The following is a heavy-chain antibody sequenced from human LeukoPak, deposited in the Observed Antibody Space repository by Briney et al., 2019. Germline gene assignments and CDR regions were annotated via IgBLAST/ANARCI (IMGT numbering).Heavy chain of an antibody. CDR1: GFSLSSYE. CDR2: IGRSDNIR. Sequence: GGSLRLSCAASGFSLSSYEMNWVRQAPGKGLEWISHIGRSDNIRHYADSVKGRFTISRDNAENSLYLQMNSLRPEDTAVYFCAKDMSSGTTHYNRVLGAFDMWGQGTMVTVSS. J-gene: IGHJ3*02. D-gene: IGHD1-1*01. V-gene: IGHV3-48*03. CDR3: AKDMSSGTTHYNRVLGAFDM.